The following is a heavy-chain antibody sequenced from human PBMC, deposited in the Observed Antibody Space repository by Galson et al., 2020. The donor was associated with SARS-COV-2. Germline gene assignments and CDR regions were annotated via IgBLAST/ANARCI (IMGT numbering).Heavy chain of an antibody. Sequence: GESLKISCAASGFTFSSYAIHWVRQAPGKGLEWVSYIDSFGTTIYYADSVKGRFTISRDNPKNSLYLHMNSLRAEDTAVYYCARDDYWGQGTLVTVSS. CDR3: ARDDY. V-gene: IGHV3-48*03. CDR1: GFTFSSYA. J-gene: IGHJ4*01. CDR2: IDSFGTTI.